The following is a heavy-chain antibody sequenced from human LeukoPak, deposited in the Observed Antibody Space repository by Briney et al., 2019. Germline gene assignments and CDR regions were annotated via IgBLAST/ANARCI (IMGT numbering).Heavy chain of an antibody. Sequence: SETLSLTCTVSGGSIHSYWSWIRQPAGKGLEWIGRISGSGTITYNPALQSRLTISVDTSKNQFSLKLMSVTAADTAVYYCARDSGTTGEVKFDPWGQGTLVTVSS. J-gene: IGHJ5*02. CDR3: ARDSGTTGEVKFDP. D-gene: IGHD3-10*01. CDR1: GGSIHSY. V-gene: IGHV4-4*07. CDR2: ISGSGTI.